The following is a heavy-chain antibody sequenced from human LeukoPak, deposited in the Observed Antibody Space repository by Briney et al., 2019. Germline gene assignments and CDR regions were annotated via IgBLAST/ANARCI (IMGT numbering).Heavy chain of an antibody. J-gene: IGHJ3*02. V-gene: IGHV3-30*02. D-gene: IGHD6-19*01. Sequence: GGSLRLSCAASGFTFSSYGMHWVRQAPGKGLEWVAFIRYDGSNKYYADSVKGRFTISRDNSKNTLYLQMNSLRAEDTAVYYCARVRLSAFDIWGQGTMVTVSS. CDR1: GFTFSSYG. CDR2: IRYDGSNK. CDR3: ARVRLSAFDI.